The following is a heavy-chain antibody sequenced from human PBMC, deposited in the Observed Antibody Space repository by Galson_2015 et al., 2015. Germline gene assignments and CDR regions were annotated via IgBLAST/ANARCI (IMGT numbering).Heavy chain of an antibody. CDR3: ARGRGYFWSGYYTGGSRNWFDP. CDR2: INPNSGNT. Sequence: SVKVSCKASGYTFTSYDINWVRQATGQGLEWMGWINPNSGNTGYAQKFQGRVTMTRNTSISTAYMELSSLRSEDTAVYYCARGRGYFWSGYYTGGSRNWFDPWGQGTLVTVSS. V-gene: IGHV1-8*01. J-gene: IGHJ5*02. CDR1: GYTFTSYD. D-gene: IGHD3-3*01.